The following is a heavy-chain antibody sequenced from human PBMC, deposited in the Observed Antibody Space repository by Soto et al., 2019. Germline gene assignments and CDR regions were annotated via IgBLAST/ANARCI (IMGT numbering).Heavy chain of an antibody. Sequence: EVQLLQSGGGVVPPGGSLRLACATSGFTFNTYPMTWVRQAPGKGLEWVSSISSTAGRTSSYADSVKGRFAISRDNAKNSLYLEMNSLRAEDTAVYYCARESEDLTSNFDYWGQGTLVTVSS. CDR1: GFTFNTYP. CDR3: ARESEDLTSNFDY. CDR2: ISSTAGRTS. J-gene: IGHJ4*02. V-gene: IGHV3-23*01.